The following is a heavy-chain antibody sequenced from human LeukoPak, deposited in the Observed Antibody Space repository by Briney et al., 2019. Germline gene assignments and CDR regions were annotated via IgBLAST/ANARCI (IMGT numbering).Heavy chain of an antibody. CDR1: GGSFSSYY. CDR2: IYFSGST. CDR3: ARHLGYCSSGSCYSWFAP. Sequence: SETLSLTCAVYGGSFSSYYWSWIRQPPGKGLEWIGYIYFSGSTNYNPSLKSRVTISVDTSKNQFSLKLSSVTAADTAVYYCARHLGYCSSGSCYSWFAPWGQGTLVTVSS. D-gene: IGHD2-15*01. V-gene: IGHV4-59*08. J-gene: IGHJ5*02.